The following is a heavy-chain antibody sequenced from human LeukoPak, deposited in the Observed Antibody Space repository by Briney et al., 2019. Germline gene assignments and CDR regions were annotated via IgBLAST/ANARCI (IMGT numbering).Heavy chain of an antibody. CDR1: GFTLSSYS. Sequence: GGSLRLSCAASGFTLSSYSMNWVRQAPGKGLEWVSSISSSSYYIYYADSVKGRFTISRDNAENSLYLQMNSLRAEDTAVYYCARVRYYYDSSGYSHYFDYWGQGTLVTVSS. V-gene: IGHV3-21*01. J-gene: IGHJ4*02. CDR2: ISSSSYYI. D-gene: IGHD3-22*01. CDR3: ARVRYYYDSSGYSHYFDY.